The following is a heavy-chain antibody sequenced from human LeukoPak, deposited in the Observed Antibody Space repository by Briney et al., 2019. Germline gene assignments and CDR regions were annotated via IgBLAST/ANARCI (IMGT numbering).Heavy chain of an antibody. CDR1: GFTFSSYA. CDR3: AVTIPAGNWFDP. V-gene: IGHV3-30-3*01. J-gene: IGHJ5*02. Sequence: PGRSLRLSCAASGFTFSSYAMHWVRQAPGKGLEWVAVISYDGSNKYYADSVKGRFTISRDNSKNTLYLQMNSLRAEDTAVYYCAVTIPAGNWFDPWGQGTLVTVSS. CDR2: ISYDGSNK. D-gene: IGHD2-2*01.